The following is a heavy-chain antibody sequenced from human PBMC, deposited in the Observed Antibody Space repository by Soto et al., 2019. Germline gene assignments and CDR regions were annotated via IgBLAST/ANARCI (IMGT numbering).Heavy chain of an antibody. Sequence: ASVKVSCKASGYTFTGYYMHWVRQAPGQGLEWMGWINPNSGGTNYAQKFQGWVTMTRDTSISTAYMELSRLRSDDTAVYYCARGADWGGLPVDYWGQGTLVTVSS. CDR3: ARGADWGGLPVDY. CDR1: GYTFTGYY. V-gene: IGHV1-2*04. CDR2: INPNSGGT. D-gene: IGHD3-9*01. J-gene: IGHJ4*02.